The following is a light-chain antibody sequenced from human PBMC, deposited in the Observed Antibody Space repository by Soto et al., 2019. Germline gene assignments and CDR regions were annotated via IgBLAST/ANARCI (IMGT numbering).Light chain of an antibody. J-gene: IGKJ2*03. CDR1: QSVSSNY. V-gene: IGKV3-20*01. CDR3: QQYNSFAPYS. Sequence: DIVLTQSPDTLSLSPGERATLSCRASQSVSSNYLAWYQQKPGQAPRLLIYGASTRATGIPDRFSGSGSGTDFTLTISSLQPDDFGSYYCQQYNSFAPYSFGQGTKLEI. CDR2: GAS.